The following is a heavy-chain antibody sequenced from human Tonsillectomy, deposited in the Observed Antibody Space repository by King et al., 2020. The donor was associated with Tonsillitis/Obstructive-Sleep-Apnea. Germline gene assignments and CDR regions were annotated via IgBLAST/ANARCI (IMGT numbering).Heavy chain of an antibody. Sequence: VQLVESGGGLVKPGGSLRISCAASGFTFSDYYMSWIRQAPGKGLEWVAYISGSGSTIYYADSVKGRFTISRDNAKKSLYLQMNSLRAGDTAVYYCARGGRRSSSWYEWVFDYWGQGTLVTVSS. CDR3: ARGGRRSSSWYEWVFDY. CDR1: GFTFSDYY. J-gene: IGHJ4*02. V-gene: IGHV3-11*01. CDR2: ISGSGSTI. D-gene: IGHD6-13*01.